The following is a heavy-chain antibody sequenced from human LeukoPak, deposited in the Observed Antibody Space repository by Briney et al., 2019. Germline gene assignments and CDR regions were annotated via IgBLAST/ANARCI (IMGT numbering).Heavy chain of an antibody. J-gene: IGHJ4*02. V-gene: IGHV1-2*02. CDR1: GYTFTAYY. CDR3: ARDSSGRFLDY. Sequence: ASVKVSCKASGYTFTAYYMHWVRQAPGQGLEWMGWINPNSGGTNYAQKFQGRVTMTSDTSFSTAYMELSRPTSDDTAVYYCARDSSGRFLDYWGQGTLVTVSS. CDR2: INPNSGGT. D-gene: IGHD1-26*01.